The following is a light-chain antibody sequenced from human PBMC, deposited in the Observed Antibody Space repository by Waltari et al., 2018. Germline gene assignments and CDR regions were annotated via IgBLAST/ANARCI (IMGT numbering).Light chain of an antibody. CDR1: QSISSW. V-gene: IGKV1-5*03. J-gene: IGKJ2*01. CDR2: KAS. CDR3: HQYNTYSPHT. Sequence: DIQMTQSPSTLYASVGDRVTMTCRASQSISSWLAWYQQKPGKAPKLLMYKASTLESGVPSRFSGSGSGTEFTLTISSLQPDDFATYYCHQYNTYSPHTFGQGTKL.